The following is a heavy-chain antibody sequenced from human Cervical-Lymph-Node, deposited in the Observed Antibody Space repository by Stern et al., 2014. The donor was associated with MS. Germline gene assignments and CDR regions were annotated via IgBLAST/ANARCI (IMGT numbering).Heavy chain of an antibody. D-gene: IGHD3-16*02. V-gene: IGHV4-39*01. Sequence: QVQLQESGPGLVKPSETLSLSCSVSGGSFSGGGFFWGWVRQPPRKGVGLSGGIYSSGPTYYTPPLTSRVTMSVDTSKNQSSLNLRFVTAADTAVYYCARGAMITFGGVIVKGFDPWGQGIVVTVSS. CDR1: GGSFSGGGFF. J-gene: IGHJ5*02. CDR2: IYSSGPT. CDR3: ARGAMITFGGVIVKGFDP.